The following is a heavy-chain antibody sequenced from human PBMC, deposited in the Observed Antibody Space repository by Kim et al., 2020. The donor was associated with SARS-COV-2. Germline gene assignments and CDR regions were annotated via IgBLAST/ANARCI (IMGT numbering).Heavy chain of an antibody. CDR3: AKDPISYYYGSGSSYFDY. Sequence: GGSLRLSCAASGFTFSSYAMSWVRQAPGKGLEWVSAISGSGGSTYYADSVKGRFTISRDNSKNTLYLQMNSLRAEDTAVYYCAKDPISYYYGSGSSYFDYWGPGTLVTVSS. J-gene: IGHJ4*02. CDR1: GFTFSSYA. CDR2: ISGSGGST. V-gene: IGHV3-23*01. D-gene: IGHD3-10*01.